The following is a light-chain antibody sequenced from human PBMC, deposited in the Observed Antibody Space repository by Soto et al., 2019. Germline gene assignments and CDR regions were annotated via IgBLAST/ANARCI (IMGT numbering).Light chain of an antibody. Sequence: DIVMTQSPDSLAVSLGERATINCKSSRTVLYSSNYKNYLAWYQQKPGQPPKLLIYWASTRESGVPDRFSGCGTGTDFTLTISSLQAEDVAVYYCQQYHSTPWTFGQGTKVEIK. CDR3: QQYHSTPWT. J-gene: IGKJ1*01. V-gene: IGKV4-1*01. CDR2: WAS. CDR1: RTVLYSSNYKNY.